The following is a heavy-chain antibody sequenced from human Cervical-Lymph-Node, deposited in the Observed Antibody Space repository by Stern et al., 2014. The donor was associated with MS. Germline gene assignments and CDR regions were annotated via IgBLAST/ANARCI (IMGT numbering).Heavy chain of an antibody. CDR1: GNSFTSYW. V-gene: IGHV5-51*01. CDR2: IYPGDSDT. D-gene: IGHD4-17*01. Sequence: VQLVQSGAEVKKPGESLKISCKGSGNSFTSYWIGWVRQMPGKGMEWMGLIYPGDSDTRYSPSFFGQVTISVDKSITTAYLQWSSLKASGTAMYYCARLRTDYGALDYWGQGTLVTVSS. J-gene: IGHJ4*02. CDR3: ARLRTDYGALDY.